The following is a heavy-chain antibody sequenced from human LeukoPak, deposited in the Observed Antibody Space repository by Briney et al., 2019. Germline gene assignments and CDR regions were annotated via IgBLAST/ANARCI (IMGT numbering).Heavy chain of an antibody. CDR1: GFTFSSYA. CDR2: ISGSGGST. J-gene: IGHJ4*02. V-gene: IGHV3-23*01. D-gene: IGHD6-19*01. Sequence: GGSLRLSCAASGFTFSSYAMSWVRQAPGKGLEWVSAISGSGGSTYYADSVKGRFTISRDNAKNSLYLQMNSLRAEDTAVYYCVRDRGWLTFDYWGQGTLVTVSS. CDR3: VRDRGWLTFDY.